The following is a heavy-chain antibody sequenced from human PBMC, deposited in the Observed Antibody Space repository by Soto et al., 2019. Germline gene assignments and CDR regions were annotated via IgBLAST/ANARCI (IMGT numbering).Heavy chain of an antibody. J-gene: IGHJ4*02. CDR1: GGSISDYY. D-gene: IGHD3-10*01. CDR2: IHYSGST. Sequence: SETLSLTCTVSGGSISDYYWSWIRQPPGKGLEWIGYIHYSGSTNYNPSLKSRVTISVDTSKNQFSLKLSSVTAADTAVYYCARSSYYYGSGSYRFDYWGQGTLVTSPQ. V-gene: IGHV4-59*08. CDR3: ARSSYYYGSGSYRFDY.